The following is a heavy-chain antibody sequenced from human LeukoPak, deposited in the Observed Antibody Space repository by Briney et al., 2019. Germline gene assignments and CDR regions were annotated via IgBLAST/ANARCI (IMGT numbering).Heavy chain of an antibody. CDR1: GFTFSSYS. Sequence: GGSLRLSCAASGFTFSSYSMNWVRQAPGKGLEWVSSISSSSSYIYYADSVKGRVTISRDNAKNSRYLQMNSLRAEDTAVYYCATSFRGGYSYGDYYFDYWGQGTLVTVSS. CDR3: ATSFRGGYSYGDYYFDY. V-gene: IGHV3-21*01. D-gene: IGHD5-18*01. J-gene: IGHJ4*02. CDR2: ISSSSSYI.